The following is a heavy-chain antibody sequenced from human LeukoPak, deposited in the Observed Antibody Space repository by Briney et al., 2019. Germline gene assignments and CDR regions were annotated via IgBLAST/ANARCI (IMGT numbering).Heavy chain of an antibody. D-gene: IGHD5-18*01. J-gene: IGHJ4*02. CDR3: ARGGYSYGLPLGD. Sequence: SVKLSCKASGGTFSSYAISWVRQAPGQGLEWMGGIIPIFGTANYAQKFQGRVTITADESTSTAYMELRSLRSEDTAVYYCARGGYSYGLPLGDWGQGTLVTVSS. CDR1: GGTFSSYA. V-gene: IGHV1-69*01. CDR2: IIPIFGTA.